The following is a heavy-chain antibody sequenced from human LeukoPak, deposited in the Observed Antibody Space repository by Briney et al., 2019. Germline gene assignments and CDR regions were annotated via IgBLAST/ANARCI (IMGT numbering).Heavy chain of an antibody. CDR2: INPNSGDT. CDR1: GYTFANYG. V-gene: IGHV1-2*02. Sequence: GASVKVSCKASGYTFANYGISWVRQAPGQGLEWMGWINPNSGDTNYAQKFQGRVTMTRDTSISTAYMELSRLRSDDTAVYYCARGAAYSSRSVGGYWGQGTLVTVSS. D-gene: IGHD6-13*01. CDR3: ARGAAYSSRSVGGY. J-gene: IGHJ4*02.